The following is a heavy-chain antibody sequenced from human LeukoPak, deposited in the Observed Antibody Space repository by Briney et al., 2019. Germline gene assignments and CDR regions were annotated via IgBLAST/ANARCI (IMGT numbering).Heavy chain of an antibody. CDR3: ARMYYDSSGYHSYFDY. CDR2: ISVYNGNT. CDR1: GYTFTSYG. Sequence: ASVKVSCKASGYTFTSYGVSWVRRAPGQGVEWMGWISVYNGNTNYAQKLQGRVTMTTDTSTSTGYMELRSLRSDDTAVYYCARMYYDSSGYHSYFDYWGQGTLVTVSS. D-gene: IGHD3-22*01. V-gene: IGHV1-18*01. J-gene: IGHJ4*02.